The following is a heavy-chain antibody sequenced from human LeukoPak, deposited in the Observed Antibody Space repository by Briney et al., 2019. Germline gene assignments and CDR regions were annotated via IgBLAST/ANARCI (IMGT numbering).Heavy chain of an antibody. Sequence: ASVKVSCKASGYTFTGYYMHWVRQAPGQGLEWMGWINPNSGGTNCAQKFQGRVTMTRDTSISTAYMELSRLRSDDTAVYYCARDKRTWAPTDAFDIWGRGTMVTVSS. CDR1: GYTFTGYY. V-gene: IGHV1-2*02. J-gene: IGHJ3*02. CDR3: ARDKRTWAPTDAFDI. CDR2: INPNSGGT.